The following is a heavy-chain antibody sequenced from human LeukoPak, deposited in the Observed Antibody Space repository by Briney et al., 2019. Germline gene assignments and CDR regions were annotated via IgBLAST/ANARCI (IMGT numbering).Heavy chain of an antibody. D-gene: IGHD5-18*01. V-gene: IGHV4-61*02. CDR1: GYSISSAYY. CDR3: AASEYSYGGIGFDP. Sequence: PPETLSLTCTVSGYSISSAYYWNWIRQPAGKGLEWIGRIYTSGSTNYNPSLKSRATISVDTSKNQFSLKLNSVTAADTAVYYCAASEYSYGGIGFDPWGQGTLVTVSS. J-gene: IGHJ5*02. CDR2: IYTSGST.